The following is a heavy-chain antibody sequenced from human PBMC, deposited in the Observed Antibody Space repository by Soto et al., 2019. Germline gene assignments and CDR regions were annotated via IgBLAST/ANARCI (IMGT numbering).Heavy chain of an antibody. CDR1: GFSLSTSGVG. D-gene: IGHD3-9*01. Sequence: QITLKESGPTLVRPTQTLTLTCAFSGFSLSTSGVGVGWIRQPPGKALEWLAVIYWDDSKHYSPSLRSRLTITIDTSKNQVGLTMTNMDPMDTGTYYCAHKGPEDWPLDYWGQGTLVTVSS. CDR3: AHKGPEDWPLDY. CDR2: IYWDDSK. V-gene: IGHV2-5*02. J-gene: IGHJ4*02.